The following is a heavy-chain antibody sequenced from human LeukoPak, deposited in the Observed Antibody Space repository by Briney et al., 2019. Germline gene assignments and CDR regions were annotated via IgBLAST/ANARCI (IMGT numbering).Heavy chain of an antibody. CDR1: GFTFSSYA. Sequence: GGSLRLSCAASGFTFSSYAMSWVRQAPGKGLEWVSAISGSGGSTYYADSVKGRFTISRDNSKNTLYLQMNSLRAEDTVVYYCAKDLSEQLERQDSVLDYWGQGTLVTVSS. CDR2: ISGSGGST. J-gene: IGHJ4*02. V-gene: IGHV3-23*01. D-gene: IGHD1-1*01. CDR3: AKDLSEQLERQDSVLDY.